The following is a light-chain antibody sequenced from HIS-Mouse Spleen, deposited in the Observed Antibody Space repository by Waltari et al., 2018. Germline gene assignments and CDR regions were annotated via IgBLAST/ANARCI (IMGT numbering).Light chain of an antibody. CDR2: DVS. J-gene: IGLJ2*01. CDR1: SSYVGGYNY. V-gene: IGLV2-14*03. CDR3: SSYTSSSTLVV. Sequence: QSALTQPASVSGSPGQSITISCNGTSSYVGGYNYVSWYQQHPGKAPKLMIYDVSNRPSGVSNRFSGSKSGNTASLTISGLQAEDEADYYCSSYTSSSTLVVFGGGTKLTVL.